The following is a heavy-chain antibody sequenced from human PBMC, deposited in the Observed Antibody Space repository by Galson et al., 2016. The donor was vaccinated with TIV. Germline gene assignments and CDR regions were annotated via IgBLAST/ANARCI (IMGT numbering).Heavy chain of an antibody. CDR2: FDPENDRA. CDR3: ATARLGVFNYFDS. Sequence: SVKVSCKVSGYTLSDLSMHWVRQAPGKGFEWMGGFDPENDRAIYAQRFKGRVTMTDDTSTDTSSLELRRLRSDDTAVYFCATARLGVFNYFDSWGQGTLVTVSS. D-gene: IGHD3-9*01. V-gene: IGHV1-24*01. CDR1: GYTLSDLS. J-gene: IGHJ4*02.